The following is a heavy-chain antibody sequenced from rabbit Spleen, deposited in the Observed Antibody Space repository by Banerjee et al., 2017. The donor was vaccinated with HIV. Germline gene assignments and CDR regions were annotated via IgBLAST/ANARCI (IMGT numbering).Heavy chain of an antibody. J-gene: IGHJ4*01. D-gene: IGHD1-1*01. Sequence: LVESGGGLVQPGASLTLTCTASGFSFNVNYDMCWVRQAPGKGPEWLGCIYTGSRGSTYYASWAKGRFTISKTSSTTVTLRMTSLTAADRAAYFCARDLVGVIGWNFYLWGPGTLVTVS. CDR3: ARDLVGVIGWNFYL. V-gene: IGHV1S40*01. CDR2: IYTGSRGST. CDR1: GFSFNVNYD.